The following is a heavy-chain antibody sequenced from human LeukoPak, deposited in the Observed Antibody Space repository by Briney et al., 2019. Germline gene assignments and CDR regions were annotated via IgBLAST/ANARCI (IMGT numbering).Heavy chain of an antibody. CDR2: INWNGGST. D-gene: IGHD3-22*01. V-gene: IGHV3-20*04. Sequence: PGGSLRLPCAASGFTFVDYGMSWVRKPPGKGLEWVSGINWNGGSTGYADSVKGRFTISRDNAKNSLYLQMNSLRAEDTAVYFCAGGRGWLVDYWGQGTRVTVSS. CDR3: AGGRGWLVDY. CDR1: GFTFVDYG. J-gene: IGHJ4*02.